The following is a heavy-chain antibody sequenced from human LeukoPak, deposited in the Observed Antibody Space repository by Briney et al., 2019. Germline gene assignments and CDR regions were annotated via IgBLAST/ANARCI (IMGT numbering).Heavy chain of an antibody. CDR2: INPSGGST. V-gene: IGHV1-46*01. D-gene: IGHD4-23*01. CDR1: GYTFTNYY. J-gene: IGHJ5*02. CDR3: ARDNSIGGRGWWFDP. Sequence: ASVKVSCKASGYTFTNYYMHWVRQAPGQGLEWMGLINPSGGSTSYAEKIQGRVIMTRDMSTTTDYMELSSLRSEDTAVYYCARDNSIGGRGWWFDPWGQGTLVPVSS.